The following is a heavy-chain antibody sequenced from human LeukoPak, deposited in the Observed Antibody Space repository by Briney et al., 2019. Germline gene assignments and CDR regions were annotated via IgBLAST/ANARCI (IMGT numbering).Heavy chain of an antibody. Sequence: ASVKVSCKASGYTFTSYDINWVRQATGQGLEWMGWMNPNSGNTGYAQKFQGRVTITRNTSISTAYMELSSLRSEDTAVYYCAREETMVRGISWFAPWGQGTLVTVSS. D-gene: IGHD3-10*01. CDR2: MNPNSGNT. CDR1: GYTFTSYD. V-gene: IGHV1-8*03. J-gene: IGHJ5*02. CDR3: AREETMVRGISWFAP.